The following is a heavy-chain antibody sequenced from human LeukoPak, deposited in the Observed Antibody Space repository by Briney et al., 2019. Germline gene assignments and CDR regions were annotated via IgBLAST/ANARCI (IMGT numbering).Heavy chain of an antibody. CDR1: GYSFTSHW. CDR3: ARPPSVGSPYDGFDI. CDR2: IYPADSDT. D-gene: IGHD1-26*01. V-gene: IGHV5-51*01. J-gene: IGHJ3*02. Sequence: GESLKISCKGSGYSFTSHWIAWVRQVPGKGLEWMGIIYPADSDTRYSPSFQGQVTTSADKSITTAYLQWSSLKASDTAMYYCARPPSVGSPYDGFDIWGQGTMVSVSS.